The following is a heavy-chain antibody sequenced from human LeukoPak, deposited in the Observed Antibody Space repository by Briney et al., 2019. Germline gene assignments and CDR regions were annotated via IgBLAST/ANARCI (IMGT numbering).Heavy chain of an antibody. CDR2: IYDSGTT. CDR1: GVSISSNY. CDR3: ARSTGGWSYFDH. J-gene: IGHJ4*02. Sequence: PSETLSLTCTVSGVSISSNYWSWIRQPPGKGLEWIGYIYDSGTTNYNPSLKSRATISEDMSKNQFSLKVRSVTAADTAVYYCARSTGGWSYFDHWGQGILVTVSS. D-gene: IGHD6-19*01. V-gene: IGHV4-59*01.